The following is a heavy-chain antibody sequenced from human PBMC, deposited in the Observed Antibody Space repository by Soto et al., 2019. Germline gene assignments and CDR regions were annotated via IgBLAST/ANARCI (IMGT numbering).Heavy chain of an antibody. CDR3: ATGGGADWFDA. V-gene: IGHV3-66*01. D-gene: IGHD1-26*01. J-gene: IGHJ5*02. CDR1: GFTVSSKY. Sequence: EVQLVESGGGLVQAGGSLRLSCAASGFTVSSKYMSWVRQAPGKGLESVSIIYNGGSTFYADSVKGSFNISRDTSKNNLYLQMNSLRGEDTAVYYCATGGGADWFDAWGQGTLVSVSS. CDR2: IYNGGST.